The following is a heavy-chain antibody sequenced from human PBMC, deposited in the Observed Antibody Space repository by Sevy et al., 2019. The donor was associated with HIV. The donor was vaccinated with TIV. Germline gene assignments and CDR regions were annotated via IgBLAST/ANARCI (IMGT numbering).Heavy chain of an antibody. CDR1: GFIFSTSG. CDR2: IRYDGTNK. CDR3: AKDEATAWHPAYFQS. V-gene: IGHV3-30*02. Sequence: GGSLRLSCTTSGFIFSTSGMHWVRQAPGKGLEWVAFIRYDGTNKLYTDSLRGRFTISRDNSKNALFLQLNSLRVDDTAVYFCAKDEATAWHPAYFQSRGQGTLVTVSS. J-gene: IGHJ4*02. D-gene: IGHD2-21*02.